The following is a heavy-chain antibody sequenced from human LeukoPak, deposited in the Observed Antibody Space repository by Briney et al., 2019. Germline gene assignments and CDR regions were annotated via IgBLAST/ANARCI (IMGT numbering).Heavy chain of an antibody. Sequence: SVKVSCKASGGTFSSYDISWVRQAPGQGLEWMGGIMPIFGTANYAQKFQGRVTITADESTSTAYMELSSLRSEDTAVYYCARVGVAAAGSWGQGTLVTVSS. CDR1: GGTFSSYD. V-gene: IGHV1-69*13. J-gene: IGHJ5*02. CDR3: ARVGVAAAGS. CDR2: IMPIFGTA. D-gene: IGHD6-13*01.